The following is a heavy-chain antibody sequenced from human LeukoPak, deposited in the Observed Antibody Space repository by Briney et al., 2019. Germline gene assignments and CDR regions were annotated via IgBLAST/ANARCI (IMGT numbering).Heavy chain of an antibody. CDR3: ARGVTSPHEAFAI. J-gene: IGHJ3*02. D-gene: IGHD1-26*01. Sequence: SETLSLTCTVSGGSMSSYYWNWMRQPPGKGLEWIGYLYNSGSTNYNPSLKSRLTISVDMSKNQLSLKLSSVTAADTAVYYCARGVTSPHEAFAIWGQRTTVTVSS. V-gene: IGHV4-59*01. CDR1: GGSMSSYY. CDR2: LYNSGST.